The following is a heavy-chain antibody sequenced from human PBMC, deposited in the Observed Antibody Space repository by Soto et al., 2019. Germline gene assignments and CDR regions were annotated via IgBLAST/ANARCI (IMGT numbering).Heavy chain of an antibody. J-gene: IGHJ4*02. V-gene: IGHV4-34*01. CDR1: GGSFSGYY. CDR2: INHSGST. CDR3: AREIAVAGTRDY. Sequence: QVQLQQWGAGLLKPSETLSLTCAVYGGSFSGYYWSWIRQPPGKGLEWIGEINHSGSTNYNPSLKSRVTISVDTSKNQFSLKLSSVTAADTAVYYCAREIAVAGTRDYWGQGTLVTVSS. D-gene: IGHD6-19*01.